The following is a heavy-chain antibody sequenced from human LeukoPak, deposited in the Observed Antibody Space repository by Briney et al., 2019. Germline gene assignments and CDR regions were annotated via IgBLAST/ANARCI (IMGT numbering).Heavy chain of an antibody. J-gene: IGHJ4*02. CDR1: GFTFSSYA. D-gene: IGHD3-3*01. CDR2: ISGSGGST. CDR3: AKLPPSYDFWSGYQYYFDY. V-gene: IGHV3-23*01. Sequence: PGGSLRLSCAASGFTFSSYAMSWVRQAPGKGLEWVSAISGSGGSTYYADSVKGRFTISRDNSKNTLHLQMNSLRAEDTAVYYCAKLPPSYDFWSGYQYYFDYWGQGTLVTVSS.